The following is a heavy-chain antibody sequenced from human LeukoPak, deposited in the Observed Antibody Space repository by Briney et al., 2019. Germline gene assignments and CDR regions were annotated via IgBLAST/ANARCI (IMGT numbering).Heavy chain of an antibody. CDR3: ARAASLYYDSSGYYFFDY. V-gene: IGHV1-2*02. CDR1: GYTFTSYG. CDR2: INPNSGGT. D-gene: IGHD3-22*01. J-gene: IGHJ4*02. Sequence: ASVKVSCKASGYTFTSYGISWVRQAPGQGLEWMGWINPNSGGTNYAQKFQGRVTMTRDTSISTANMELSRLRSDDTAVYYCARAASLYYDSSGYYFFDYWGQGALVTVSS.